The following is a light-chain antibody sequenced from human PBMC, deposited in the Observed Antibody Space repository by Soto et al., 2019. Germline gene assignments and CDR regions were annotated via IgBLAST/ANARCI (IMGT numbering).Light chain of an antibody. J-gene: IGLJ3*02. CDR1: SNDVGGYNL. CDR2: EGS. V-gene: IGLV2-23*01. CDR3: CSSVRGGTLV. Sequence: QSVLTQPASVSGSPGQSITVSCTGTSNDVGGYNLVSWYQQHPGKAPRRIIYEGSERPSGVSDRFSGSKTGDTASLTSSGLQADDESDYCCCSSVRGGTLVFGGGTKLTVL.